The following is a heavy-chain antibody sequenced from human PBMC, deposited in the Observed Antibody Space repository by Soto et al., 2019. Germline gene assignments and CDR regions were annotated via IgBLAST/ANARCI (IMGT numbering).Heavy chain of an antibody. D-gene: IGHD5-12*01. CDR1: GFTFSSYG. V-gene: IGHV3-30*18. CDR2: ISYDGSNK. J-gene: IGHJ4*02. Sequence: GGSLRLSCAASGFTFSSYGMHWVRQAPGKGLEWVAVISYDGSNKYYADSVKGRFTISRDNSKNTLYLQMNSLRAEDTAVYYCAKDRSYSGYEPNFDYWGQGTLVTVSS. CDR3: AKDRSYSGYEPNFDY.